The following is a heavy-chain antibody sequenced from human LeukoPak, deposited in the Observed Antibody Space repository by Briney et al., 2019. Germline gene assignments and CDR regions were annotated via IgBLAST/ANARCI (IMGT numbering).Heavy chain of an antibody. CDR2: ISNDGSDK. J-gene: IGHJ4*02. D-gene: IGHD5-12*01. Sequence: GSLRLSCAASGFTFSSYAIHWVRPAPGKGLEWGAVISNDGSDKYYADSVKGRFTISRDNSKNTLFLQMSSLRAEDTAVYYCARVYSGISPTLLYWGQGALVTVSS. CDR1: GFTFSSYA. V-gene: IGHV3-30-3*01. CDR3: ARVYSGISPTLLY.